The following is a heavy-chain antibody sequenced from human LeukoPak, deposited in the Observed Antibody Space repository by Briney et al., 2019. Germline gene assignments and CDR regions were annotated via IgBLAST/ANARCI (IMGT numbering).Heavy chain of an antibody. CDR1: GFTFSSYW. D-gene: IGHD3-22*01. V-gene: IGHV3-7*02. Sequence: GGSLRLSCAASGFTFSSYWMSWVRQAPGKGLEWVANIKQDGSEKYYVDSVKGRFTISRDNAKNTLYLHMNSLRAEDTAVYYCARVTNSGYRYFDYWGQGTLVTVSS. J-gene: IGHJ4*02. CDR3: ARVTNSGYRYFDY. CDR2: IKQDGSEK.